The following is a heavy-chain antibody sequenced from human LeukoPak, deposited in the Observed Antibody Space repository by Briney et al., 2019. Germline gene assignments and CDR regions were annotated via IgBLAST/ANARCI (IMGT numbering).Heavy chain of an antibody. CDR2: IYTSGYT. Sequence: PSETLSLTCTVSGGSISSSSSYWSWIRQPAGKGLEWIGRIYTSGYTNYNPSLKSRVTMSVDTSKNQFSLKLSSVTAADTAVYYCARGLNRNDYGDYGYWGQGTLVTVSS. J-gene: IGHJ4*02. V-gene: IGHV4-61*02. D-gene: IGHD4-17*01. CDR3: ARGLNRNDYGDYGY. CDR1: GGSISSSSSY.